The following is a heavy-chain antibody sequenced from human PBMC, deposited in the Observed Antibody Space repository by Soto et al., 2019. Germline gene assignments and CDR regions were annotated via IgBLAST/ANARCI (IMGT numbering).Heavy chain of an antibody. D-gene: IGHD2-15*01. J-gene: IGHJ4*02. V-gene: IGHV4-31*03. CDR1: GGSISSGGYY. CDR2: IYYSGST. CDR3: ARVRKEVVAAKPDCGDFHYFDY. Sequence: QVQLQESGPGLVKPSQTLSLTCTVSGGSISSGGYYWSWIRQHPGKGLEWIGYIYYSGSTYYNPSLKSRVTISVDTSKNQVSLKLSSVTAADTAVYYCARVRKEVVAAKPDCGDFHYFDYWGQGNLVTVSS.